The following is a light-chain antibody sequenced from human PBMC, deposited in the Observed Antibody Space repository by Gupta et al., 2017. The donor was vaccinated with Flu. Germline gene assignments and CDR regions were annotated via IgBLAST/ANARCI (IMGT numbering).Light chain of an antibody. Sequence: EVVLTQSPGTLSLSPGERATRSCGASQSVSSSYFAWYQQKPGQAPRLLIYAASSRATGIPDRFSGSGSGTDFTLTISRLEPEDFAVYYCQQYGDSPWTFGQGTKVEIK. CDR1: QSVSSSY. CDR2: AAS. CDR3: QQYGDSPWT. J-gene: IGKJ1*01. V-gene: IGKV3-20*01.